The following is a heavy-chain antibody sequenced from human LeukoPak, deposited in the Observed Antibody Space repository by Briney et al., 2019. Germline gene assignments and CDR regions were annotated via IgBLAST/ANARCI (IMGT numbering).Heavy chain of an antibody. Sequence: GGSLRLSCAASAFTFSTYVMSWVRQAPGKGLEWVSGISGSGGSTYYADSVKGRFTISRDNSKNTLYLQMNSLRAEDTAVYYCARTYCGGDCYSSPHDGFDIWGQGTMVTVSS. CDR3: ARTYCGGDCYSSPHDGFDI. CDR2: ISGSGGST. J-gene: IGHJ3*02. D-gene: IGHD2-21*02. CDR1: AFTFSTYV. V-gene: IGHV3-23*01.